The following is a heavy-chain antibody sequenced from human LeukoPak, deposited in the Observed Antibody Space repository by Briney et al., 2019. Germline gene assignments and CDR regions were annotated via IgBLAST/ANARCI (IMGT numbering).Heavy chain of an antibody. Sequence: SVKVSCKASGGTFSSYAISWVRQAPGQGLEWMGRIIPILGIANYAQKFQGRVTITADKSTSTAYMELSSLRSEDTAVYYCARGGTMIDDGMDVWGQGTTVTVSS. CDR3: ARGGTMIDDGMDV. CDR1: GGTFSSYA. CDR2: IIPILGIA. D-gene: IGHD3-22*01. J-gene: IGHJ6*02. V-gene: IGHV1-69*04.